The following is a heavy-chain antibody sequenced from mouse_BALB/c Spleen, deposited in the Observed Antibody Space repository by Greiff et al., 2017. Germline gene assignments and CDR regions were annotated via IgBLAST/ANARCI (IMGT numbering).Heavy chain of an antibody. CDR1: GFTFSSYG. V-gene: IGHV5-6*01. Sequence: EVQLVESGGDLVKPGGSLKLSCAASGFTFSSYGMSWVRQTPDKRLEWVATISSGGSYTYYPDSVKGRFTISRDNAKNTLYLQMSSLKSEDTAMYYCARQGDYYGTGGFAYWGQGTLVTVSA. CDR3: ARQGDYYGTGGFAY. CDR2: ISSGGSYT. D-gene: IGHD2-1*01. J-gene: IGHJ3*01.